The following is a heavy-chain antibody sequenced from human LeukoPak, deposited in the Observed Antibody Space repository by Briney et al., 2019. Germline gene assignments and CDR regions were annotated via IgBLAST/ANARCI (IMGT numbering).Heavy chain of an antibody. CDR2: IYYSGSA. D-gene: IGHD1-1*01. Sequence: SETLSLTCTVSGGSISGHYWSWIRQSPGRGLEWIGYIYYSGSANHNPSLKSRVTISVDTSKSRFSLKLSSVTAADTAMYYCARRPAWKYYFDYWGQGTLVTVSS. CDR3: ARRPAWKYYFDY. J-gene: IGHJ4*02. V-gene: IGHV4-59*11. CDR1: GGSISGHY.